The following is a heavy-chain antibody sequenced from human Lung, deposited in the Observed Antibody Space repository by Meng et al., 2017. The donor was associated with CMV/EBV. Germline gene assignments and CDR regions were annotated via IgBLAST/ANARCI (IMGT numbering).Heavy chain of an antibody. Sequence: GGSXRLXCAASGFTFSSYGMHWVRQAPGKGLEWVAFIRYDGSNKYYADSVKGRFTISRDNSKNTLYLQMNSLRAEDTAVYYCAKDRIAARRGYFDYWCQGTLVTVSS. D-gene: IGHD6-6*01. CDR2: IRYDGSNK. J-gene: IGHJ4*02. CDR3: AKDRIAARRGYFDY. CDR1: GFTFSSYG. V-gene: IGHV3-30*02.